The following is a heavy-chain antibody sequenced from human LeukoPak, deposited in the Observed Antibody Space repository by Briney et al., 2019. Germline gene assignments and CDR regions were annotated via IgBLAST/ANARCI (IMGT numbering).Heavy chain of an antibody. CDR3: ASVGDYSDMDV. J-gene: IGHJ6*03. D-gene: IGHD3-16*01. V-gene: IGHV4-34*01. CDR2: INHTGST. CDR1: GGSFSGYH. Sequence: SETLSLTCAVYGGSFSGYHWSWVRQPPGKGLEWIGEINHTGSTIYSPSLNGRSTISVDTSKNQFSLKLSSVTAADTAVYCCASVGDYSDMDVWGKGTTVTVSS.